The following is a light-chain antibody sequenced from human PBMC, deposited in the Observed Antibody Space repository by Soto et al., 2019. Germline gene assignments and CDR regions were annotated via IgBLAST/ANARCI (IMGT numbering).Light chain of an antibody. CDR3: QQFNDWPRT. V-gene: IGKV3-15*01. CDR1: QSVTSN. J-gene: IGKJ1*01. Sequence: EIVMTQSPVTLSVSPGERATLSCRASQSVTSNLAWYQQKPGQAPRLLVYGASTRATGIPAWFSGSGSGTEFTLTISNLQTEDFAIYYCQQFNDWPRTFGQGTKV. CDR2: GAS.